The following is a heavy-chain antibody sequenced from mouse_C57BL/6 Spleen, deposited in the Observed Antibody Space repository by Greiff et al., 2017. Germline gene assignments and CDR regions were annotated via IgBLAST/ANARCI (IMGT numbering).Heavy chain of an antibody. J-gene: IGHJ2*01. V-gene: IGHV14-1*01. D-gene: IGHD1-1*01. CDR2: IDPEDGDT. CDR1: GFNIKDYY. CDR3: TLYYYGSSHSYYFDY. Sequence: EVQLQQSGAELVRPGASVKLSCTASGFNIKDYYKHWVKQRPEQGLEWIGRIDPEDGDTEYAPKFQGKATMTADTSSNTAYLQLSSLTSEDTAVYYCTLYYYGSSHSYYFDYWGQGTTLTVSS.